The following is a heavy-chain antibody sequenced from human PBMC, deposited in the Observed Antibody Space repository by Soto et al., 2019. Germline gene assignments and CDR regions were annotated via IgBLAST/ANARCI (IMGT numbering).Heavy chain of an antibody. D-gene: IGHD3-22*01. CDR2: INHSGST. J-gene: IGHJ4*02. CDR3: ARGRNYYDSSGYYTKQYYFDY. CDR1: GGSFSGYY. Sequence: SETLSLTCAVYGGSFSGYYWSWIRQPPGKGLEWIGEINHSGSTNYNPSLKSRVTISVDTSKNQFSLKLSSVTAADTAVYYCARGRNYYDSSGYYTKQYYFDYWGQGTLVTVSS. V-gene: IGHV4-34*01.